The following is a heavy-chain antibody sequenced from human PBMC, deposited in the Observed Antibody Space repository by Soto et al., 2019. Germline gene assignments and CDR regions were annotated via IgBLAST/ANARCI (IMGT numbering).Heavy chain of an antibody. CDR1: GGSISSGGYS. CDR2: IYHSGST. Sequence: QLQLQESGSGLVKPSQTLSLTCAVSGGSISSGGYSWSWIRQPPGKGLEWIGYIYHSGSTYYHPSPXSXLTISVDRSKNQFSLTLSSVTAADTAVYYCARVPGPWGQGTLVTVSS. J-gene: IGHJ5*02. CDR3: ARVPGP. V-gene: IGHV4-30-2*01.